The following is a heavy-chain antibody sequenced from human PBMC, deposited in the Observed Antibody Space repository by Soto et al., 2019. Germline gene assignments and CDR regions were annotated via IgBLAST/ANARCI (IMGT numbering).Heavy chain of an antibody. J-gene: IGHJ5*02. CDR3: ARYGSGSSVWFDP. CDR2: IYYSGSP. D-gene: IGHD3-10*01. V-gene: IGHV4-59*01. CDR1: GASISTSY. Sequence: SETLSLTCTVSGASISTSYWSWIRQPPGKGLEWIGYIYYSGSPNYNPSLKSRVAISLDTSKNQFSLRLSSVTAADTAVYYCARYGSGSSVWFDPWGQGTLVTVSS.